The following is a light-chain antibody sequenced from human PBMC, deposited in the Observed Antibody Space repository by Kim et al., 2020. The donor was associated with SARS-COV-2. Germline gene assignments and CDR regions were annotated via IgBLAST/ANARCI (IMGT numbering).Light chain of an antibody. Sequence: VSPGQTATITCPGDKLGEKYACWYQQKPGLSPVVVIYEDTKRPPGIPERFSGSNSGNTVTLTISGTQAMDEAAYYCQAWDSSTVVFGGGTQLTVL. J-gene: IGLJ2*01. CDR2: EDT. V-gene: IGLV3-1*01. CDR1: KLGEKY. CDR3: QAWDSSTVV.